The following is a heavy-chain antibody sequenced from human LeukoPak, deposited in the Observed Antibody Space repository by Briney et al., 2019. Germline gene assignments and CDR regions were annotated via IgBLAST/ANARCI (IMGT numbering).Heavy chain of an antibody. Sequence: PSETLSLTCAVSGYSISSGYYWGRIRQPPGKGLEWIGSIYHSGSTYYNPSLKSRVTVSVDTSKNQFSLKLSSVTAADTAVYYCARLYYDFWSGYPYGFDPWGQGTLVTVSS. CDR3: ARLYYDFWSGYPYGFDP. V-gene: IGHV4-38-2*01. CDR2: IYHSGST. CDR1: GYSISSGYY. J-gene: IGHJ5*02. D-gene: IGHD3-3*01.